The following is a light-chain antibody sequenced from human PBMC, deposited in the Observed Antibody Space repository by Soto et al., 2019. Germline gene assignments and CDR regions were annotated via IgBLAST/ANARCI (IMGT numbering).Light chain of an antibody. CDR3: QHYNIYSEA. V-gene: IGKV1-5*03. Sequence: DIQMTQSPSTLSGSVGDRVTITCRASQTISSWLAWYQQKPGKAPKLLIYKASTLKSGVPSRFSGRGSGTEFTLTISSLQPDDFATYYCQHYNIYSEAFGQGTKVDIK. J-gene: IGKJ1*01. CDR1: QTISSW. CDR2: KAS.